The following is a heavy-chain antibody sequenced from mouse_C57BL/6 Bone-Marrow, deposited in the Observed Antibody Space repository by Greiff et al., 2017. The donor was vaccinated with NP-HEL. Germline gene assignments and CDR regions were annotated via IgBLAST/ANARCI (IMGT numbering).Heavy chain of an antibody. CDR3: ARHWEGYFDY. J-gene: IGHJ2*01. CDR2: ISSGGSYT. V-gene: IGHV5-6*02. D-gene: IGHD4-1*01. Sequence: DVKLVESGGDLVKPGGSLKLSCAASGFTFSSYGMSWVRQTPDKRLEWVATISSGGSYTYYPDSVKGRFTISRDNAKNTLYLQMSSLKSEDTAMYYCARHWEGYFDYWGQGTTLTVSS. CDR1: GFTFSSYG.